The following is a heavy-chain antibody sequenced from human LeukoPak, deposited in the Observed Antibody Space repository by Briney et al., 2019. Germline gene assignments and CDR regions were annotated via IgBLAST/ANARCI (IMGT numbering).Heavy chain of an antibody. V-gene: IGHV1-2*02. CDR3: VYQLLPYRHFDY. Sequence: GASVKVFCKASGYTFTGYYMHWVRQAPGQGLEWMGWINPNSGGTNYAQKFQGRVTMTRDTSISTAYMELSRLRSDDTAVYYCVYQLLPYRHFDYWGQGTLVTVSS. CDR2: INPNSGGT. D-gene: IGHD2-2*01. J-gene: IGHJ4*02. CDR1: GYTFTGYY.